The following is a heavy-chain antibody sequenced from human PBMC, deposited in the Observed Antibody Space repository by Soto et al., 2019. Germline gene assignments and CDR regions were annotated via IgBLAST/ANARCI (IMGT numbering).Heavy chain of an antibody. J-gene: IGHJ4*02. CDR2: IWYDGSTK. CDR1: GFTFSDYG. V-gene: IGHV3-33*01. Sequence: QVQLVESGGGVVQPGRALRLSCSASGFTFSDYGMHWVRQAPGKGLEWVAVIWYDGSTKHYTDSVKGRFTISRDNSKIPLYLQINSLSGQATPVYYCARVEFGGYLDYWGQGTVVIVS. CDR3: ARVEFGGYLDY. D-gene: IGHD3-10*01.